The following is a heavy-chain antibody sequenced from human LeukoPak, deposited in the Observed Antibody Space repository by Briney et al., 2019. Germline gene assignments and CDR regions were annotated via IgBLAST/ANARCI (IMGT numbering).Heavy chain of an antibody. CDR1: GYTFTSYG. J-gene: IGHJ5*02. CDR3: ARVGPRYCSGGSCSRFDP. D-gene: IGHD2-15*01. V-gene: IGHV1-18*04. CDR2: ISAYNGNT. Sequence: ASVKVSCKASGYTFTSYGNSWVRQAPGQGLEWMGWISAYNGNTNYAQKLQGRVTMTTDTSTSTAYMELRSLRSDDTAVYYCARVGPRYCSGGSCSRFDPWGQGTLVTVSS.